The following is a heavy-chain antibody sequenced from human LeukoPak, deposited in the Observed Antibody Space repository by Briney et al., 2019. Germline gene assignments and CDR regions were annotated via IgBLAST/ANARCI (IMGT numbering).Heavy chain of an antibody. CDR3: AKGDSGMVRRYYDY. D-gene: IGHD2-8*01. Sequence: PGGSLRLSCAASGFTFSSYAMSWVRQAPGKGLEWASVISGSGGDTYYADSVKGRLTISRDISKNTLYLQMNSLSAEDTAVYYCAKGDSGMVRRYYDYWGQGTLVTVSS. J-gene: IGHJ4*02. CDR1: GFTFSSYA. V-gene: IGHV3-23*01. CDR2: ISGSGGDT.